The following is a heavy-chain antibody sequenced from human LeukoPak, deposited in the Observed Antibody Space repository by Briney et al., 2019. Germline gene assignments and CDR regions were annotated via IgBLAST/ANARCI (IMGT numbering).Heavy chain of an antibody. CDR1: GYTLTSNY. Sequence: GASVKVSCKASGYTLTSNYMHWVRQAPGQGLEWMGIINPSGGSTSYAQKFQGRISMTRDTSTNTVCMELSSLRSEDTAVYFCAREQGSTMVRGPVDYWGQGTLVTVSS. CDR2: INPSGGST. J-gene: IGHJ4*02. D-gene: IGHD3-10*01. CDR3: AREQGSTMVRGPVDY. V-gene: IGHV1-46*01.